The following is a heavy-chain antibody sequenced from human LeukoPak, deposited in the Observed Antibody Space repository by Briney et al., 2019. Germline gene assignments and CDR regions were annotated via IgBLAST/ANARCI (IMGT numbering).Heavy chain of an antibody. J-gene: IGHJ3*02. CDR1: GFTFSSYS. CDR3: ARDLGVVVVAGAFDI. D-gene: IGHD2-15*01. CDR2: ISSSSYI. Sequence: GGSLRLSCAASGFTFSSYSMNWVRQAPGKGLEWVSSISSSSYIYYADSVKGRFTISRDNAKNSLYLQMNSLRAEDTAVYYCARDLGVVVVAGAFDIWGQGTMVTVSS. V-gene: IGHV3-21*01.